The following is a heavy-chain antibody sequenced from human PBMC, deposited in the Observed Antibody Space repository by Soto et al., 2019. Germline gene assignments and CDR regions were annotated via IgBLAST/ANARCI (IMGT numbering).Heavy chain of an antibody. V-gene: IGHV3-30-3*01. CDR1: GFTFSTYA. Sequence: PGGSLRLSCAASGFTFSTYAMQWVRQAPGKGLEWVAVISFDGSKKHYADSVRGRFTISRDNSKNTLSLQMNSLRPEDTAVYYCARAVGYCGGDTCGWFDPWGQGTPVTVSS. CDR3: ARAVGYCGGDTCGWFDP. J-gene: IGHJ5*02. D-gene: IGHD2-21*01. CDR2: ISFDGSKK.